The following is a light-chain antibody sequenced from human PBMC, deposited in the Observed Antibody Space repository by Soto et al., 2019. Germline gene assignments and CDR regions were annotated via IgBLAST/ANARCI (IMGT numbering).Light chain of an antibody. Sequence: QSVLTQPASVSGSPGQSITVSCTRTSSDVGDYSYVSWYQQHPGKAPKLIVSDVTNRPSGVSNRFSGSQSGNTASLTISGLQVEVEADYYCSSYTRTITLAFGGGTKLTVL. CDR1: SSDVGDYSY. CDR3: SSYTRTITLA. CDR2: DVT. J-gene: IGLJ2*01. V-gene: IGLV2-14*01.